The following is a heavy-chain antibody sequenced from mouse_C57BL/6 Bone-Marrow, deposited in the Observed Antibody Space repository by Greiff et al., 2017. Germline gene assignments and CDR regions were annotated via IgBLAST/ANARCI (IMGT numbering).Heavy chain of an antibody. CDR3: ASEGYRSYWYFDV. CDR2: IDPSDSYT. V-gene: IGHV1-50*01. J-gene: IGHJ1*03. Sequence: VQLQQPGAELVKPGASVKLSCKASGYTFTSYWMQGLDWIGEIDPSDSYTNYNQKFKGKATLTVDTSSSTAYMQLSSLTSEDSAVYYCASEGYRSYWYFDVWGTGTTVTVSS. D-gene: IGHD2-2*01. CDR1: GYTFTSYW.